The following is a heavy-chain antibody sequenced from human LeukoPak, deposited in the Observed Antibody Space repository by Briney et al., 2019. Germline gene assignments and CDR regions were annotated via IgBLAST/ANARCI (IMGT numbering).Heavy chain of an antibody. CDR1: GGSFSGYY. Sequence: SETLSLTCAVYGGSFSGYYWSWIRQPPGKGLEWIGYVYYTGSTEYNPSLRSRVTISLEMSTHQFSLNLTSVTAADTAVYYCATNTGTVFDYRGQGALVTVSS. V-gene: IGHV4-59*01. J-gene: IGHJ4*02. D-gene: IGHD7-27*01. CDR3: ATNTGTVFDY. CDR2: VYYTGST.